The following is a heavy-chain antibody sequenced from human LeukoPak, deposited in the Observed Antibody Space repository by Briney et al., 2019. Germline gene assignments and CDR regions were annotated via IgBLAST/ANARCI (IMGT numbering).Heavy chain of an antibody. V-gene: IGHV4-34*01. Sequence: SETLSLTCAVYGGSFRGYYWSWIRQPPGKGLEWIGEIHYTGATNYKPSLKSRVTISGDPSKNQVSLRVSSVTAADTAVYYCARSQAGDSSGYYVMRYYYYYGMDVWGQGTLVTVSS. D-gene: IGHD3-22*01. CDR2: IHYTGAT. J-gene: IGHJ6*02. CDR1: GGSFRGYY. CDR3: ARSQAGDSSGYYVMRYYYYYGMDV.